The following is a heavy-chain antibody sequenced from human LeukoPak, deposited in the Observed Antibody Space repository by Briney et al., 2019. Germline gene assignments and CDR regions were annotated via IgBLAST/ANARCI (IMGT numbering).Heavy chain of an antibody. CDR3: AATAAEIFDY. CDR2: IYTSGST. V-gene: IGHV4-61*09. Sequence: SETLSLTCTVSGGSISSGSYYWSWIRQPAGKGLEWIGHIYTSGSTNYNPSLESRVTISVDTSKNQFSLKLSSVTAADTAVYYCAATAAEIFDYWGQGTLVTVSS. J-gene: IGHJ4*02. CDR1: GGSISSGSYY. D-gene: IGHD6-13*01.